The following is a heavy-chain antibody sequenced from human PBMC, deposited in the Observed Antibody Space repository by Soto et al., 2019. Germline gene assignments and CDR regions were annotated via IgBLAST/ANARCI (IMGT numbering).Heavy chain of an antibody. J-gene: IGHJ5*02. V-gene: IGHV3-23*01. Sequence: EVQLLESGGGLVQPGGSLRLSCAASGFTFISYAMSWVRQAPGKGLEWVSDIRGGGDNTYYADSVRGRFTISRDNSKNTLYLQMNSLRAEDTAKYYCAKDRLSSGSGVRFDPWGQGTLGTVSS. CDR2: IRGGGDNT. CDR3: AKDRLSSGSGVRFDP. D-gene: IGHD6-19*01. CDR1: GFTFISYA.